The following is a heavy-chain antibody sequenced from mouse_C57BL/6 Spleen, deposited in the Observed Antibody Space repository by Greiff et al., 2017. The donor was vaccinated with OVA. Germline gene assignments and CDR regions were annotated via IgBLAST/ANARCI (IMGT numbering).Heavy chain of an antibody. CDR1: GYAFSSSW. CDR2: IYPGDGDS. J-gene: IGHJ2*01. CDR3: ARSYYGSSYRYYFDY. Sequence: QVQLKESGPELVKPGASVKISCKASGYAFSSSWMNWVKQRPGKGLEWIGRIYPGDGDSNYNGKFKGKATLTADKSSSTAYMQLSSLTSEDSAVYFCARSYYGSSYRYYFDYWGQGTTLTVSS. D-gene: IGHD1-1*01. V-gene: IGHV1-82*01.